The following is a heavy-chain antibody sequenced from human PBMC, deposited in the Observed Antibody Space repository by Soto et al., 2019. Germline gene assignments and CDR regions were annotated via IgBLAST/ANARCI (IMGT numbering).Heavy chain of an antibody. Sequence: SETLSLTCAVYGGSFSGYYWSWIRQPPGKGLEWIGEINHSGSTNYNPSLKSRVTISVDTSKNQFSLKLSSVTAADTAVYYCARGPYYGSGGYYFGMDVWGQGTTVTVSS. CDR3: ARGPYYGSGGYYFGMDV. V-gene: IGHV4-34*01. D-gene: IGHD3-10*01. CDR1: GGSFSGYY. CDR2: INHSGST. J-gene: IGHJ6*02.